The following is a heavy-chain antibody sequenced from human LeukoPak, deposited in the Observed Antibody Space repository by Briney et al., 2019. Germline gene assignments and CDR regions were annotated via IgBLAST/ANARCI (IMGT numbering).Heavy chain of an antibody. CDR1: GYTFTSYG. D-gene: IGHD3-10*01. CDR2: ISAYNGNT. Sequence: ASVKVSCKASGYTFTSYGISWVRQAPGQGLEWMGWISAYNGNTNYAQKLQGRVTMTTDTSTSTAYMELRSLRSDDTAVYYCASSMVRGVMSPYYMDVWGKGTTVTVSS. V-gene: IGHV1-18*01. CDR3: ASSMVRGVMSPYYMDV. J-gene: IGHJ6*03.